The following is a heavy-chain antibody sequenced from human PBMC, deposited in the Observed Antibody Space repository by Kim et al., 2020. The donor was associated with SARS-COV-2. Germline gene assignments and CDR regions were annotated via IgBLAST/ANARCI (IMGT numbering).Heavy chain of an antibody. CDR2: IYYSGST. J-gene: IGHJ5*02. Sequence: SETLSLTCTVSGGSISSSSYYWGWIRQPPGKGLEWIGSIYYSGSTYYNPSLKSRVTISVDTSKNQFSLKLSSVTAADTAVYYCARHGGMITFGGVIPNWFDPWGQGTLVTDSS. D-gene: IGHD3-16*02. V-gene: IGHV4-39*01. CDR1: GGSISSSSYY. CDR3: ARHGGMITFGGVIPNWFDP.